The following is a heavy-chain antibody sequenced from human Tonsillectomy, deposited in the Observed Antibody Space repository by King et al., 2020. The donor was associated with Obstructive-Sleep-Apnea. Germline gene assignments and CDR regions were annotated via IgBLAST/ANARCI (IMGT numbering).Heavy chain of an antibody. Sequence: QLVQSGAEVKKPGESLRISCKGSGYDFSSHWISWVRQVPGKCLEWMGKIDPKDSYTVYSPSFQAHITIPVAKSISTAYLQWSSLKASDSAMYYCARRYYFGSGTYWYFDLWGRGSLVTVSS. D-gene: IGHD3-10*01. CDR2: IDPKDSYT. CDR1: GYDFSSHW. J-gene: IGHJ2*01. CDR3: ARRYYFGSGTYWYFDL. V-gene: IGHV5-10-1*01.